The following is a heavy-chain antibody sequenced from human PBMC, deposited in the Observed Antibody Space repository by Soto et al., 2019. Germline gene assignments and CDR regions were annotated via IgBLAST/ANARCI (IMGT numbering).Heavy chain of an antibody. CDR3: AKLSGSYSFGYFQH. V-gene: IGHV3-9*01. CDR2: ISWNSGSI. CDR1: GFTFDDYA. D-gene: IGHD1-26*01. Sequence: DVQLVESGGGLVQPGRSLRLSCVASGFTFDDYAMHWVRQAPGKGLEWVSGISWNSGSIGYADSVKGRFTISRDNAKNSLYLQMNSLRAEDTALYYCAKLSGSYSFGYFQHWGQGTLVTVSS. J-gene: IGHJ1*01.